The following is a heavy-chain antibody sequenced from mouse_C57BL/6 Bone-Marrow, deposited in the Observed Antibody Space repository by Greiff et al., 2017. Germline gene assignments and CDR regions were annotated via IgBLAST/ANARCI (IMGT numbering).Heavy chain of an antibody. Sequence: EVKLQESGGGLVQPGESLKLSCESNEYEFPSHDMSWVRKTPEKRLELVAAINSDGGSTYYPDTMERRFIISRDNTKKTLYLQMSSLRSEDTALYYCARLGDDYAWFAYWGQGTLVTVSA. CDR3: ARLGDDYAWFAY. CDR1: EYEFPSHD. V-gene: IGHV5-2*01. D-gene: IGHD2-4*01. J-gene: IGHJ3*01. CDR2: INSDGGST.